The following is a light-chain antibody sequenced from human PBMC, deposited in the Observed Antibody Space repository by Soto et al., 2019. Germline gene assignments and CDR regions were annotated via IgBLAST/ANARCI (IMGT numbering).Light chain of an antibody. Sequence: QSVLTQPTSASGTPGQRVTISCSGSSSNIGSNTVNWYQQLPGTAPKLLIYSNNQRPSGVPDRFSGSKSGTSASLAISGLQSEDEADYYCAAWDDCLNGRVFGGGTKLTV. CDR3: AAWDDCLNGRV. CDR1: SSNIGSNT. V-gene: IGLV1-44*01. CDR2: SNN. J-gene: IGLJ2*01.